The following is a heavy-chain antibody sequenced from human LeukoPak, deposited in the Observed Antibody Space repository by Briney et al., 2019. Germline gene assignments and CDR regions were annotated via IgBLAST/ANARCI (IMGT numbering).Heavy chain of an antibody. J-gene: IGHJ4*02. D-gene: IGHD3-22*01. CDR3: ARILGATTGYYDSSGYSTPDY. Sequence: ASVTVSCKASGYTFTGYYMHWVRQAPGQGLEWMGWINPNSGGTDYAQKFQGRVTMTRDTSISTAYMELSRLRSDDTAVYYCARILGATTGYYDSSGYSTPDYWGQGTLVTVSS. CDR2: INPNSGGT. V-gene: IGHV1-2*02. CDR1: GYTFTGYY.